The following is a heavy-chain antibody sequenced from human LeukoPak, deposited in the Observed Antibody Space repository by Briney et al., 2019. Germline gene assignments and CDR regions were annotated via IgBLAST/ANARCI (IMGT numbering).Heavy chain of an antibody. Sequence: GESLKISCKGSGYSFTNYWIAWVRQMPGKGLEWMGLIYPGDSDTRYSPSFQGQVTISADKSISTAYLQWSSLEASDTAMYYCARNVPTYYYYYMDVWGKGTTVTVSS. J-gene: IGHJ6*03. V-gene: IGHV5-51*01. CDR1: GYSFTNYW. CDR3: ARNVPTYYYYYMDV. CDR2: IYPGDSDT. D-gene: IGHD2-2*01.